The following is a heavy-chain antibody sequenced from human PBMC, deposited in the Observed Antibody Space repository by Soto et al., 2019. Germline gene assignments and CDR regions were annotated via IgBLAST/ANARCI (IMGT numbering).Heavy chain of an antibody. V-gene: IGHV2-70*11. J-gene: IGHJ3*02. CDR1: GFSLRTIGMC. Sequence: SGPNPVNPTQALTLTRNLSGFSLRTIGMCVSWVRPPPGKALEWLAGIDWDDDKYYSTSLKTRLTISKDTSKNQVVLKMTNMDPVDTAMYYCARITAGRFLEWYDAFDIWGQGKMVTVS. CDR3: ARITAGRFLEWYDAFDI. CDR2: IDWDDDK. D-gene: IGHD3-3*01.